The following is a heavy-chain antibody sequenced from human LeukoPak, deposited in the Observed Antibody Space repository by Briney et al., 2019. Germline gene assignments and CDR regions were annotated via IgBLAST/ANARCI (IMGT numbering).Heavy chain of an antibody. V-gene: IGHV4-39*01. CDR1: GGSISSSSYY. J-gene: IGHJ3*02. Sequence: SETLSLTCTVSGGSISSSSYYWGWIRQPPGKGLEWIGSIYYSGSTYYNPSLKSRVTISVDTSKNQFSLKLSSVTAADTAVYYCATPGVVVPAAINAFDIWGQGTMVTISS. CDR2: IYYSGST. CDR3: ATPGVVVPAAINAFDI. D-gene: IGHD2-2*02.